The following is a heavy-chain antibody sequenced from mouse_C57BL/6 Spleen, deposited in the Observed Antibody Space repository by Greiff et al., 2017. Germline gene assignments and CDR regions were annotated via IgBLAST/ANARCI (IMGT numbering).Heavy chain of an antibody. J-gene: IGHJ3*01. CDR2: IDPPDSYT. CDR3: AMGYGNSFAY. V-gene: IGHV1-69*01. CDR1: GYTFTSYW. Sequence: QVQLQQPGAELVMPGASVKLSCKASGYTFTSYWMHWVKQRPGKGLEWIGEIDPPDSYTNYNPKFKGKATLTVDKSSSTAYMQLSSLTSEDSAVYYCAMGYGNSFAYWGQGTRVTVSA. D-gene: IGHD2-1*01.